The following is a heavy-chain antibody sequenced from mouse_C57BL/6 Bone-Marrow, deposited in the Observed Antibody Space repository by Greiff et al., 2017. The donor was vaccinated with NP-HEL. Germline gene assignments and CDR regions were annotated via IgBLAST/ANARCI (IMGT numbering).Heavy chain of an antibody. CDR1: GYTFTSYW. V-gene: IGHV1-74*01. J-gene: IGHJ3*01. CDR2: IHPSDSDT. Sequence: VQLQQPGAELVKPGASVKVSCKASGYTFTSYWMHWVKQRPGQGLEWIGRIHPSDSDTNYNQKFKGKATLTVDKSSSTAYMQLSSLTSEESAVYYCAIRIEDDSFAYWGQGTLVTVSA. CDR3: AIRIEDDSFAY. D-gene: IGHD2-13*01.